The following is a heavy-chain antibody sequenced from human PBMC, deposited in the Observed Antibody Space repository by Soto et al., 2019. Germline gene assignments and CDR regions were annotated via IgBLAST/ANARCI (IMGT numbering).Heavy chain of an antibody. CDR2: VYATGTS. CDR3: VRDGTKTLRDWVYP. V-gene: IGHV4-4*07. J-gene: IGHJ5*02. Sequence: TLSLSCREAGGYVSTFYWNWIRHPAGKGLEWMGRVYATGTSDYNPSLRSRIAMSVDRSKKTFSLRLRSVTAADTGVENCVRDGTKTLRDWVYPWG. D-gene: IGHD1-1*01. CDR1: GGYVSTFY.